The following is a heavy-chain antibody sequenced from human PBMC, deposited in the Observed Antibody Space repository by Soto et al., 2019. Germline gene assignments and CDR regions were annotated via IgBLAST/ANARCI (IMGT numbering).Heavy chain of an antibody. D-gene: IGHD4-17*01. CDR3: ARARPVTTPGDFDY. J-gene: IGHJ4*02. CDR1: GGSISSYY. V-gene: IGHV4-59*01. CDR2: IYYSGST. Sequence: SETLSLTCTVSGGSISSYYWSWIRQPPGKGLEWIGYIYYSGSTNYNPSLKSRVTISVDTSKNQFSLKLSSVTAADTAVYYCARARPVTTPGDFDYWGQGTLVTVSS.